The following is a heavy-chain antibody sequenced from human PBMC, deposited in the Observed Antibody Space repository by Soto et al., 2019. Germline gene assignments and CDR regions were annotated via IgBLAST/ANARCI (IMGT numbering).Heavy chain of an antibody. CDR3: ARTRLWFGEPKAYYFDY. V-gene: IGHV3-53*04. D-gene: IGHD3-10*01. CDR2: IYSGGST. Sequence: GGSLRLSCAAPGFTVSSNYMSWVRQAPGKGLEWVSVIYSGGSTYYADSVKGRFTISRHNSKNTLYLQMNSLRAEDTAVYYCARTRLWFGEPKAYYFDYWGQGTLVTVSS. CDR1: GFTVSSNY. J-gene: IGHJ4*02.